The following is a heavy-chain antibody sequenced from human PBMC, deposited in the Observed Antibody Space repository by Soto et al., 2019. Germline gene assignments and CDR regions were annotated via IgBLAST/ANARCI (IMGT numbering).Heavy chain of an antibody. CDR3: ARQRIRSAWNDGFDI. D-gene: IGHD1-1*01. J-gene: IGHJ3*02. CDR1: GFTFDDYS. Sequence: QVPLVESGGGGVQPGRSLRLSCAALGFTFDDYSMHWVRQAPGKGLEWLALISYEGSNKYYADSVKGRFTISRENAKNKVFLEVNSLRTEDTAVYYGARQRIRSAWNDGFDIWGQGTMVTVSS. V-gene: IGHV3-30-3*01. CDR2: ISYEGSNK.